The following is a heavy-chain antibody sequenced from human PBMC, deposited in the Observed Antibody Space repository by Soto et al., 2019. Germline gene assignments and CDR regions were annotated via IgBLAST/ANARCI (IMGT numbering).Heavy chain of an antibody. CDR3: TCHDYAVKDTFDY. D-gene: IGHD3-16*01. V-gene: IGHV3-73*01. CDR1: GFTFSGSA. Sequence: GGSLRLSCAASGFTFSGSAMHWVRQASGKGLKRVGRIRSKANSYATAYAASMKGRFTISRDESRNTAYLQMNSLKTEDMAIYFCTCHDYAVKDTFDYWGKGTHVTGST. CDR2: IRSKANSYAT. J-gene: IGHJ4*02.